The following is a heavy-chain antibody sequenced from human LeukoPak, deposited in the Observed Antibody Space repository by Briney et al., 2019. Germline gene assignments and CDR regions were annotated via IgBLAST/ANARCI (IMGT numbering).Heavy chain of an antibody. CDR3: VRGREFYLYYMDV. D-gene: IGHD2/OR15-2a*01. CDR1: GGSFSGYY. V-gene: IGHV4-34*01. CDR2: IYFSGST. J-gene: IGHJ6*03. Sequence: SETLSLTCAVYGGSFSGYYWGWIRQPPGKGLEWIGSIYFSGSTYYNPSLKSRVTISLDTSTNQFSLKLSSVTAADTAVYYCVRGREFYLYYMDVWGKGTAVTVSS.